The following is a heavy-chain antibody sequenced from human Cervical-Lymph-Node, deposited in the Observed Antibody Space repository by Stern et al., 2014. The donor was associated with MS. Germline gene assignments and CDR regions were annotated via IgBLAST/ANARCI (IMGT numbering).Heavy chain of an antibody. D-gene: IGHD2-8*01. J-gene: IGHJ6*02. CDR1: GGTFKSFA. V-gene: IGHV1-69*01. CDR3: ARDRAPALGVGYYYGMDV. Sequence: QVQLVQSGAEVKKPGSSVKVSCKASGGTFKSFAITWVRQAPGQGLEWGGGIIPILATANYAQKFLGRVTITADESTSTAYMSLSSLRYEDTAVYYCARDRAPALGVGYYYGMDVWGQGTTVTVSS. CDR2: IIPILATA.